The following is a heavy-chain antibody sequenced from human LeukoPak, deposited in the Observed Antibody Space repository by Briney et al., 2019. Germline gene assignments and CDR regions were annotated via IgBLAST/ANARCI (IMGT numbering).Heavy chain of an antibody. J-gene: IGHJ6*03. Sequence: PSETLSLTCTVSGGSISSGSYYWSWIRQPAGKGLEWIGRIYTSGSTNYNPSLKSRVTISVDTSKNQFSLKLSSVTAADTAVYYCARSGPSGDIVVVYYYYYMDVWGKGTTVTVSS. D-gene: IGHD2-2*01. V-gene: IGHV4-61*02. CDR3: ARSGPSGDIVVVYYYYYMDV. CDR2: IYTSGST. CDR1: GGSISSGSYY.